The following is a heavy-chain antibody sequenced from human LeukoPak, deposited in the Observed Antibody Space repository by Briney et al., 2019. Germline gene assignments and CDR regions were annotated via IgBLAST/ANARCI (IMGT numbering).Heavy chain of an antibody. J-gene: IGHJ4*02. D-gene: IGHD3-10*01. V-gene: IGHV4-39*01. CDR3: ASEVRGVPFDY. CDR1: GDSISSSSYY. Sequence: SETLSLTCTVSGDSISSSSYYWGWIRQPPGKGLEWIGSIYYSGSTYYNPSLKSRVTISVDTSKNQFSLKLSSVTAADTAVYYCASEVRGVPFDYWGQGTLVTVSS. CDR2: IYYSGST.